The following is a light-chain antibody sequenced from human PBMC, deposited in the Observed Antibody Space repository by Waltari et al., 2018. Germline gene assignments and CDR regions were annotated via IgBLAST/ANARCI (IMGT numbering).Light chain of an antibody. Sequence: QSALTQPRSVSGYPGQSVPIPLPATSSLAGGLPHFSRYPQHPGKHPKLMIYDVSKRPSGVPDRFSGSKSGNTASLTISGLQAEDEADYYCCSYAGSYTWVFGGGTKLTVL. CDR1: SSLAGGLPH. CDR2: DVS. CDR3: CSYAGSYTWV. V-gene: IGLV2-11*01. J-gene: IGLJ3*02.